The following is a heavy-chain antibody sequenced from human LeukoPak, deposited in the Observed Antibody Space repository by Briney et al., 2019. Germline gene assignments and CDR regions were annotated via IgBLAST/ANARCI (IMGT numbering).Heavy chain of an antibody. D-gene: IGHD6-13*01. J-gene: IGHJ4*02. CDR2: IYSGGST. CDR3: ARGVVFIAAAGGYYFDY. Sequence: GGSLRLSCAASGFTVSSNYMTWVRQAPGKGLEWVSVIYSGGSTYYADSVKGRFTISRDNSKNTLYLQMNSLRAEDTAVYYCARGVVFIAAAGGYYFDYWGQGTLVTVSS. CDR1: GFTVSSNY. V-gene: IGHV3-53*01.